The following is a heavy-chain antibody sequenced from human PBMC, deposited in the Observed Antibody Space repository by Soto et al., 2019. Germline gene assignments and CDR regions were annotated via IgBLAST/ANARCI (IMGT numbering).Heavy chain of an antibody. J-gene: IGHJ6*03. D-gene: IGHD4-4*01. CDR2: ISSSSSTI. V-gene: IGHV3-48*01. Sequence: GGSLRLSCAASGFTFSSYSMNWVRQAPGKGLEWVSYISSSSSTIYYADSVKGRFTISRDNAKNSLYLQMNSLRAEDTAVYYCARFTGGPTVGYYYYYYMDVWGKGTTVTVSS. CDR3: ARFTGGPTVGYYYYYYMDV. CDR1: GFTFSSYS.